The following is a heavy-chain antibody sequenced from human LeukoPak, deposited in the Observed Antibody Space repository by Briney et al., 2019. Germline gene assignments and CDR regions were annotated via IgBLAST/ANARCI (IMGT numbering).Heavy chain of an antibody. D-gene: IGHD2/OR15-2a*01. J-gene: IGHJ4*02. V-gene: IGHV4-4*07. Sequence: SETLSLTCTVSGGSMSSYYWSFIRQPAGKGLEWIGRIHTSWTTYYNPSLKSRVTMSVDTSRNQFSLRLTSVTAADTAVYYCARRPLSSYYFDYWGQGALVTVSS. CDR3: ARRPLSSYYFDY. CDR2: IHTSWTT. CDR1: GGSMSSYY.